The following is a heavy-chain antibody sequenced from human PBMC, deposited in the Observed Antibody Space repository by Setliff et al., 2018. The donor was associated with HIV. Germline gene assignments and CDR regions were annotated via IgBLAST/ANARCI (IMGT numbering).Heavy chain of an antibody. CDR3: ARDAFLSAAGGTLPLDN. CDR1: GGSITSGSYY. D-gene: IGHD6-13*01. CDR2: IYSNGRT. J-gene: IGHJ4*02. V-gene: IGHV4-61*02. Sequence: PSETLSLTCTVSGGSITSGSYYWSWIRQPAGKGLEWIGRIYSNGRTTHNPSLKSRVTMSVDTSKNQFSLKLSSVTAADTAVYYCARDAFLSAAGGTLPLDNWGQGTLVTVSS.